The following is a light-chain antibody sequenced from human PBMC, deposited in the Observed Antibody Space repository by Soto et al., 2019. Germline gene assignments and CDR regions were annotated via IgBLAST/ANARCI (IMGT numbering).Light chain of an antibody. V-gene: IGKV3-11*01. J-gene: IGKJ4*01. CDR3: QQRSSLPLT. CDR1: QSVSIY. Sequence: EIVLTQSPATLSLSPGERATLSCRASQSVSIYLAWYQQKPGQAPRLLIYDASNRVIGIPARFSGSGSGTDFSLTISSLEPEDFAVYYCQQRSSLPLTFGGGTKVDIK. CDR2: DAS.